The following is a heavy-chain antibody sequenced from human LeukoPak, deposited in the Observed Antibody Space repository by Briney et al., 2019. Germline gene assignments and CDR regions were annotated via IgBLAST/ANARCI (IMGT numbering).Heavy chain of an antibody. J-gene: IGHJ4*02. CDR1: EFTFSSYA. Sequence: SGGSLRLSCAASEFTFSSYAMSWVRQAPGKGLEWVSAISGSGGSTYYADSVKGRFTISRDNSKNTLYLQMNSLRAEDTAVYYCAKSAGIAAAGTQVDYWGQGTLVTVSS. CDR3: AKSAGIAAAGTQVDY. D-gene: IGHD6-13*01. V-gene: IGHV3-23*01. CDR2: ISGSGGST.